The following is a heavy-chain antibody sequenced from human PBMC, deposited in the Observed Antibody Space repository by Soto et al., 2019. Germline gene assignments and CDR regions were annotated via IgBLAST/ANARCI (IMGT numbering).Heavy chain of an antibody. D-gene: IGHD3-9*01. Sequence: ASVKVSFKVSGYTLTELSIHWVRQAPGKGLEWMGGFDPEDGETIYAQKFQGRVTMTEDTSTDTAYMELSSLRSEDTAVYYCATFTGYYGYYYYGMDVWGQGTTVT. V-gene: IGHV1-24*01. CDR1: GYTLTELS. CDR2: FDPEDGET. J-gene: IGHJ6*02. CDR3: ATFTGYYGYYYYGMDV.